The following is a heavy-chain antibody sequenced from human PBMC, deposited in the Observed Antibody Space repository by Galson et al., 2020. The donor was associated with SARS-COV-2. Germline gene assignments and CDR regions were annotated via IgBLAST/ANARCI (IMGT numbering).Heavy chain of an antibody. J-gene: IGHJ4*02. CDR2: MSYDGSNK. D-gene: IGHD6-13*01. V-gene: IGHV3-30*04. Sequence: LSLTCAASGFTFRNYAMHWVRQAPGRGLEWVTVMSYDGSNKYYADSVKARFTISRDISKNTLYLQMNSLRVDDTAVYYCARTYSSTWSSVDFWGQGTLVTVSS. CDR3: ARTYSSTWSSVDF. CDR1: GFTFRNYA.